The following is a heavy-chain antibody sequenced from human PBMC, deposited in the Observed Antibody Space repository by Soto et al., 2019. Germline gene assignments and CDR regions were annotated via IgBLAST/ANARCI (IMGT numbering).Heavy chain of an antibody. D-gene: IGHD2-2*01. CDR2: VIAILGIA. J-gene: IGHJ3*02. CDR3: ARDLKTHQAGVVPAAIGAFDI. Sequence: SVKVSCTASGYTFTSYDINWVRQANGQGLEWMGRVIAILGIANYAQKFQGRVTITADTSTSTAYMELSSLRSDDTAVYYCARDLKTHQAGVVPAAIGAFDIWGQGTMVTVSS. CDR1: GYTFTSYD. V-gene: IGHV1-69*04.